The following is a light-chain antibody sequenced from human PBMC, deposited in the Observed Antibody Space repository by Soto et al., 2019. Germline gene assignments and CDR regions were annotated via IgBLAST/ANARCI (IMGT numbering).Light chain of an antibody. CDR2: AAS. Sequence: DIQLTQSPSSLSASVGDRVTITCRASQTIIRYLNWYQQKPGRAPNLLIYAASTLQSGVPSRFSGSGTATECMLTISRLQPEDFATYYCQQSYSTLFSFGPGTTLEIK. J-gene: IGKJ3*01. CDR3: QQSYSTLFS. V-gene: IGKV1-39*01. CDR1: QTIIRY.